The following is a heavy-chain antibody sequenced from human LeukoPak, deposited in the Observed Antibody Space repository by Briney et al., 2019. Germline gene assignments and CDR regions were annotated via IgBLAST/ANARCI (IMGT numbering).Heavy chain of an antibody. CDR2: VYPDGRT. Sequence: GGSLRLSCAVSGFTVTDNYMSWVRQAPGKGLQWVSVVYPDGRTYYADSVKGRFTISRDNSRNTLLLQLNSLRADDTAVYYCARTNPVYGDYDYWGQGTLVTDSS. D-gene: IGHD4-17*01. CDR3: ARTNPVYGDYDY. V-gene: IGHV3-53*01. J-gene: IGHJ4*02. CDR1: GFTVTDNY.